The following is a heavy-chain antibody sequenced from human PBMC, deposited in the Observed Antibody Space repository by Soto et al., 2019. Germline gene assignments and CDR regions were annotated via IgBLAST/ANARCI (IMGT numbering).Heavy chain of an antibody. J-gene: IGHJ4*02. CDR3: AKVVAAACTVY. Sequence: EVQLLESGGGLVQPGGSLRLSCAASGFTFSNYGMTWVRQAPGKGLEWVSSIGSSGGNTYYADSVKGRFAISRDNSKNTLHLQMNSLRAEDTAVYYCAKVVAAACTVYWGQGTLVTVSS. V-gene: IGHV3-23*01. CDR1: GFTFSNYG. D-gene: IGHD6-13*01. CDR2: IGSSGGNT.